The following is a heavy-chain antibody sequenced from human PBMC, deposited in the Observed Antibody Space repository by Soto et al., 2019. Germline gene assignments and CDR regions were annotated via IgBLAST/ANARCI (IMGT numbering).Heavy chain of an antibody. D-gene: IGHD2-15*01. CDR2: ISRTGDRK. CDR3: SRARCSSGQCYYFGY. Sequence: EVQLVESGEGLVQPGGSLRLSCAASGFTFSSYKINWIRQAPGKGLEFVSAISRTGDRKYYADSVKGRFTITRDNYKNKVSLQLGSLRAEDMAVYYCSRARCSSGQCYYFGYWGRGALVSVSS. V-gene: IGHV3-64*02. CDR1: GFTFSSYK. J-gene: IGHJ4*02.